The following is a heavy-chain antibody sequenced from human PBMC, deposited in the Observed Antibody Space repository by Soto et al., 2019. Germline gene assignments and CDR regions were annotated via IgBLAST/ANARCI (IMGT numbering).Heavy chain of an antibody. CDR3: ATQEGEMYYDSSYWYFDL. D-gene: IGHD3-22*01. CDR2: IIPIFGTA. V-gene: IGHV1-69*01. Sequence: QVQLVQSGAEVKKPGSSVKVSCKASGGTFSSYAISWVRQAPGQGLEWMGGIIPIFGTANYVQKFQGRVTITADESTSTAYMELSSLRSEDTAVYYCATQEGEMYYDSSYWYFDLWGRGTLVTVSS. J-gene: IGHJ2*01. CDR1: GGTFSSYA.